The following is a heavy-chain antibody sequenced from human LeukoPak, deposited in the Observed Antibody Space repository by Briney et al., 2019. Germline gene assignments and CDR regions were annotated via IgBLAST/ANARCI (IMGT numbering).Heavy chain of an antibody. D-gene: IGHD4-17*01. CDR3: ARGLDSGDYFFAY. J-gene: IGHJ4*02. Sequence: GGSLRLSCLASGFTFSDYNMSWLRQAPGKGLEWVSSIFTSSTYIYYAESVRGRFTISRDNAKNSLYLQMNSLRAEDTAVYYCARGLDSGDYFFAYWGRGTRVTVSS. CDR2: IFTSSTYI. CDR1: GFTFSDYN. V-gene: IGHV3-21*06.